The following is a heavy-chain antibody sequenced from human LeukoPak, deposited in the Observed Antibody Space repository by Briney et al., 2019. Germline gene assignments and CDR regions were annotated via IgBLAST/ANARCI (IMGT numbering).Heavy chain of an antibody. J-gene: IGHJ6*02. Sequence: GGSLRLSCAASGFXFSRYWMHWLRQAPGKGPVWVSRISTDGSSISYADSVKGRFTISRDNGKNTLYLQLNSLRAEDTAVYYCASYLTSIPSGMDVWGQGTTVTVSS. CDR3: ASYLTSIPSGMDV. D-gene: IGHD2/OR15-2a*01. CDR2: ISTDGSSI. V-gene: IGHV3-74*01. CDR1: GFXFSRYW.